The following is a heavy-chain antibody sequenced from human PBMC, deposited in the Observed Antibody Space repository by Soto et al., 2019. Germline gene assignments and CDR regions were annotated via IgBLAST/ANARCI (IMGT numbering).Heavy chain of an antibody. CDR2: TNQDGSEK. CDR1: ESTVRRDW. Sequence: EVHLVESGGGLVQTGGSLRLSCATSESTVRRDWMNWVRQAPGKGLEWVAHTNQDGSEKYYVDSVKGRFTISRDNAKNSLYLQMNILRAGDTAMYYCSGGVGDAFWGQGTLVTVSS. J-gene: IGHJ4*02. D-gene: IGHD1-26*01. CDR3: SGGVGDAF. V-gene: IGHV3-7*04.